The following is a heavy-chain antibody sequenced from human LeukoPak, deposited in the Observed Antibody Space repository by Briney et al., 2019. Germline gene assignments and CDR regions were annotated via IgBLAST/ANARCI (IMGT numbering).Heavy chain of an antibody. CDR2: ISDNGGST. J-gene: IGHJ4*02. CDR3: ARGYYDILTGYYPVDY. Sequence: GGSLSLSCAASGFTFSDYAMHWVRQAPGKGLEYVSAISDNGGSTYFANSVEGRFTISRDNSKNTLYLQMGSLRADDMAVYYCARGYYDILTGYYPVDYWGQGTLVTVSS. D-gene: IGHD3-9*01. CDR1: GFTFSDYA. V-gene: IGHV3-64*01.